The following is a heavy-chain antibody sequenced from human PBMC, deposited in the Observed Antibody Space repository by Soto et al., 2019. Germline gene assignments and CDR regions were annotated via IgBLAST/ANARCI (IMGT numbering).Heavy chain of an antibody. CDR2: IYSGGST. V-gene: IGHV3-53*04. CDR1: GFTVSSNY. D-gene: IGHD5-12*01. Sequence: GGSLRLSCAASGFTVSSNYMSWVRQAPGKGLEWVSVIYSGGSTYYADSVKGRFTISRHNSKNTLYLQMNSLRAEDTAVYYCARGEYSGYYSFDYWGQGTLVTVSS. CDR3: ARGEYSGYYSFDY. J-gene: IGHJ4*02.